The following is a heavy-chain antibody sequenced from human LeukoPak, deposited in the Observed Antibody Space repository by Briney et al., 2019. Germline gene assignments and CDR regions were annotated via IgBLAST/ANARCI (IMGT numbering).Heavy chain of an antibody. CDR2: ISGSGDDT. D-gene: IGHD3-10*01. CDR3: AKKEAMIRGVPYYYDF. V-gene: IGHV3-23*01. J-gene: IGHJ4*02. Sequence: GGSLRLSCSASGFTFSSYVMTWVRQAPGQGLEWVSAISGSGDDTYYADSVKGRFTISRDNSKNTLYLQMNSLRAEDTAVYFCAKKEAMIRGVPYYYDFWGQGTLVTVSS. CDR1: GFTFSSYV.